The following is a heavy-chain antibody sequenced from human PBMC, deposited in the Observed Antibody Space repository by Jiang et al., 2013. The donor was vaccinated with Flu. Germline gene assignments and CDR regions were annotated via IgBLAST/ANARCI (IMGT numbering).Heavy chain of an antibody. V-gene: IGHV3-23*04. J-gene: IGHJ6*02. CDR1: GFTFRSYA. D-gene: IGHD6-13*01. Sequence: VQLVESGGSLGPPGGSLRLSCAASGFTFRSYAMNWVRQAPGKGLEWVSSISGSSGGATFYADSVKGRFTISRDDSKNTLYLQMNSLRAEDTAVYYCARDRRTRDGYSSTWGQGTTVTVSS. CDR3: ARDRRTRDGYSST. CDR2: ISGSSGGAT.